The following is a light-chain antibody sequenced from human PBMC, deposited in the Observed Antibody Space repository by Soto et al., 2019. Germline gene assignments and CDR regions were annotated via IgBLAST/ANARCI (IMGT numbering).Light chain of an antibody. CDR2: DVT. Sequence: HSVLTQPASVSGSPVQSIAISCTGTSSDVGGYNYVSWYQQHPGKAPKLMIYDVTTRPSGVSNRFSGSKSGNTAALTISGLQAEDEADYYCSSYTSDTTGVFGTGTKVTVL. V-gene: IGLV2-14*03. CDR1: SSDVGGYNY. CDR3: SSYTSDTTGV. J-gene: IGLJ1*01.